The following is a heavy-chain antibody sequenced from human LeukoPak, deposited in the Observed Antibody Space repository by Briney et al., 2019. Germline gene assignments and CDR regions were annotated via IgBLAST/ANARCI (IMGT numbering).Heavy chain of an antibody. CDR3: AREGRSGSYLGRFDP. CDR2: ISTSVTYT. Sequence: GGSLRLSCAASAFTFTNYDMSWIRQAPGRGLEWVSYISTSVTYTEYADSVKGRFTISRDNAKNSLYLQMNSLRAEDTAVYYCAREGRSGSYLGRFDPWGQGTLVTVSS. D-gene: IGHD1-26*01. CDR1: AFTFTNYD. V-gene: IGHV3-11*05. J-gene: IGHJ5*02.